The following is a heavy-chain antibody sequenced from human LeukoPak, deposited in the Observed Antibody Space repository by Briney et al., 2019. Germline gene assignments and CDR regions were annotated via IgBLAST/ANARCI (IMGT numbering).Heavy chain of an antibody. CDR2: IHSGESP. CDR3: ARVRYSDSSVLTRKRSYYFDY. CDR1: GYSISSGYF. J-gene: IGHJ4*02. Sequence: PSETLSLTCTVSGYSISSGYFWGWIRQPPGKGLEWIGIIHSGESPYYSPSLESRITISIDTSKNQFSLKLSSVTAADTAVYYCARVRYSDSSVLTRKRSYYFDYWGQGTLVTVSS. D-gene: IGHD3-22*01. V-gene: IGHV4-38-2*02.